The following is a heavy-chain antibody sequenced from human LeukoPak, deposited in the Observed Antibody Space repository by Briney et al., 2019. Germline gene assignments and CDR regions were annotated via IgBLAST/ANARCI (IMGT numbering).Heavy chain of an antibody. Sequence: GGSLRLSCATSGFTFSNAWMNWVRQAPGKGLEWVGRIRSNSDGGTIDYAAPVKGRFALSRDDSKNTLYLQMNSLQTEDAAVYYCATDFYDTTWGQGTLVTVSS. V-gene: IGHV3-15*07. J-gene: IGHJ5*02. CDR1: GFTFSNAW. CDR3: ATDFYDTT. CDR2: IRSNSDGGTI. D-gene: IGHD3-22*01.